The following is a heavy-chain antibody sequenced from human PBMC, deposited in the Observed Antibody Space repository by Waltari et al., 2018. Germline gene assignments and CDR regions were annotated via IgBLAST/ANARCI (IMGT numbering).Heavy chain of an antibody. CDR3: ARWADIVVVPAVQSAFDI. D-gene: IGHD2-2*01. J-gene: IGHJ3*02. Sequence: QVQLQQWGAGLLKPSETLSLTCAVYGGSFSGYYWSWLRQPPGKGLEWIGEINHSGSTNYNPSLKSLVTISVDTSKNQFSLKLSSVTAADTAVYYCARWADIVVVPAVQSAFDIWGQGTMVTVSS. CDR1: GGSFSGYY. V-gene: IGHV4-34*01. CDR2: INHSGST.